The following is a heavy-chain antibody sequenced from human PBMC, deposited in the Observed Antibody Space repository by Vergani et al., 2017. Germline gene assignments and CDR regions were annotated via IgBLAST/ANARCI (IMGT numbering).Heavy chain of an antibody. CDR2: IDPSDSYT. CDR1: GYSFTSYW. J-gene: IGHJ6*02. CDR3: AAMGGYCSGGSCYSYYYYGMDV. D-gene: IGHD2-15*01. V-gene: IGHV5-10-1*01. Sequence: EVQLVESGGVVVQPGESLRISCKGSGYSFTSYWISWVRQMPGKGLEWMGRIDPSDSYTNYSPSFQGHVTISADKSISTAYLQWSSLKASDTAMYYCAAMGGYCSGGSCYSYYYYGMDVWGQGTTVTVSS.